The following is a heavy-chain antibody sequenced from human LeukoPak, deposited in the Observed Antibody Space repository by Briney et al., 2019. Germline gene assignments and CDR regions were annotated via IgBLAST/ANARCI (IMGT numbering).Heavy chain of an antibody. D-gene: IGHD3-22*01. CDR2: INSDGSST. Sequence: AGGSLRLSCAASGFTFSSYWMHWVRYAPGKGLVWVSRINSDGSSTSYADSVKGRFTISRDNAKNTLYLQMNSLRAEDTAVYYCARGQLQYYYDSSDHWGQGTLVTVSS. V-gene: IGHV3-74*01. CDR1: GFTFSSYW. CDR3: ARGQLQYYYDSSDH. J-gene: IGHJ4*02.